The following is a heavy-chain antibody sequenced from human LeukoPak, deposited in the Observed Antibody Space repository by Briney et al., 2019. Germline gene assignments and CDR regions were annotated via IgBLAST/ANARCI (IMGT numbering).Heavy chain of an antibody. V-gene: IGHV4-34*01. CDR1: GGTFSGYH. CDR2: INHSRST. D-gene: IGHD3-10*01. Sequence: SETLSLTCAVYGGTFSGYHWSWIRQPPGKGLEQIGEINHSRSTHYNPSLKSRVTISVDTSKNQFSLKLSSVTAADTAVYYCARGLGVYGYYYGMDVWGQGTTVTVSS. CDR3: ARGLGVYGYYYGMDV. J-gene: IGHJ6*02.